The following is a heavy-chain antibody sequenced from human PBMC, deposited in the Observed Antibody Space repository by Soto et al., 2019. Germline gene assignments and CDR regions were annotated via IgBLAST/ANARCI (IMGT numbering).Heavy chain of an antibody. D-gene: IGHD1-26*01. Sequence: QVQLVQSGAEVKKPGSSVKVSCEASGGTFSSYPINWVRQAPGQGLEWMGGIITFFGTSNYAQKFQGRVRITAEDDTSTAYMALRSLRSEDTAVYYCARVGHITNFGMAVWGQGTTVTVSS. CDR3: ARVGHITNFGMAV. CDR2: IITFFGTS. CDR1: GGTFSSYP. J-gene: IGHJ6*02. V-gene: IGHV1-69*01.